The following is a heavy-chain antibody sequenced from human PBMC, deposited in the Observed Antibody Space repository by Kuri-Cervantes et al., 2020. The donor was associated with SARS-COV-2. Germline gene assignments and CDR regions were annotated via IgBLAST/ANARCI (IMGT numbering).Heavy chain of an antibody. Sequence: GSLRLSCAASGFTFSDYYMSWIRQPAGKGLEWIGRIYTSGSTNYNPSLKSRVTMSVDTSKNQFSLKLSSVTAADTAVYYCAREYRGFYGMDVWGQGTTVTVSS. CDR1: GFTFSDYY. CDR3: AREYRGFYGMDV. CDR2: IYTSGST. D-gene: IGHD1-14*01. J-gene: IGHJ6*02. V-gene: IGHV4-4*07.